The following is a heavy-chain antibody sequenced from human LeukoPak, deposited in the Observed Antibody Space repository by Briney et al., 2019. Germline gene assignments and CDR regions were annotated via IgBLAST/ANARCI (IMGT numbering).Heavy chain of an antibody. CDR1: GFTFSSYA. Sequence: GGSLRLSCAASGFTFSSYAMSGVRQAPGKGLEWVSVISGSGDSTYYADSVKGRFTISRDNSKNTVYLQMNSLRAEDTAVYFCARDDSDIVATPKAFDHWGQGTLVTVSS. CDR2: ISGSGDST. CDR3: ARDDSDIVATPKAFDH. V-gene: IGHV3-23*01. J-gene: IGHJ4*02. D-gene: IGHD5-12*01.